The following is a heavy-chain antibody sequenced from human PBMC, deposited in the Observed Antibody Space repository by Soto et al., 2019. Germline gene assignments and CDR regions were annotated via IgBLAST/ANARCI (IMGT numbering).Heavy chain of an antibody. CDR2: ISGSGGST. J-gene: IGHJ4*02. CDR3: AKGHGYCSSTSSFAPYSVDY. V-gene: IGHV3-23*01. Sequence: GGSLRLSCAASGFTFSSYAMSWVRQAPGKGLEWVSAISGSGGSTYYADSVKGRFTISRDNSKNTLYLQMNSLSAEDTAVYYCAKGHGYCSSTSSFAPYSVDYWGQGTLVTVSS. D-gene: IGHD2-2*01. CDR1: GFTFSSYA.